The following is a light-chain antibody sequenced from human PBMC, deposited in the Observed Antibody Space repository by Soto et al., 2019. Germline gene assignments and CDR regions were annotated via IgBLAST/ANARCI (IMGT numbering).Light chain of an antibody. CDR1: QSVSSN. CDR3: QQYNNWPPWT. V-gene: IGKV3-15*01. J-gene: IGKJ1*01. Sequence: EIVMTQSPATLSVSPGERATLSCRASQSVSSNLAWYQQKPGQAPRLLIYGASTRATGSPARFSGSESGTEFTLTISSLQSEDFAVDYCQQYNNWPPWTFGQGTKVEIK. CDR2: GAS.